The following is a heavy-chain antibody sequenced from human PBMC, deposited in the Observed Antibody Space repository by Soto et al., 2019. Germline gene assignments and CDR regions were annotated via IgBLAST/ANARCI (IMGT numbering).Heavy chain of an antibody. V-gene: IGHV3-7*01. D-gene: IGHD6-19*01. CDR3: ARGRGWLFDI. J-gene: IGHJ4*02. Sequence: EVQLVESGGDLVQPGGSLRLSCVASAFSSSTSWMSWFRQAPGKGPEWVAIIRQDGSEKYYVESVKGRCTISRDSAKDSLSLQMNSLRVEDTAVYYCARGRGWLFDIWGSGPQVTVSS. CDR2: IRQDGSEK. CDR1: AFSSSTSW.